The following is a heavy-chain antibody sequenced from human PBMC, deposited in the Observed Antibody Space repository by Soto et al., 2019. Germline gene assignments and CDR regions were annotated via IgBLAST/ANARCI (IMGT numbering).Heavy chain of an antibody. CDR3: ARGSADYYDSSGYFLLAY. V-gene: IGHV1-18*01. J-gene: IGHJ4*02. CDR2: ISAYNGNT. CDR1: GYTFTSYG. Sequence: GPSVKVSCKASGYTFTSYGISWVRQAPGQGLEWMGWISAYNGNTNYAQKLQGRVTMTTDTSTSTAYMELRSLRSDDTAVYYCARGSADYYDSSGYFLLAYWGQGTLVTVSS. D-gene: IGHD3-22*01.